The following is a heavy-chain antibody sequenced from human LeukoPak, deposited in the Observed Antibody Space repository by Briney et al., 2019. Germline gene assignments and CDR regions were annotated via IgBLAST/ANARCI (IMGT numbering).Heavy chain of an antibody. CDR3: ASGDTAMVIGSAFDI. CDR1: GGTFSSYA. Sequence: GASVKVSCKASGGTFSSYAISWVRQAPGQGREWMGGIIPILGIANYAQKFQGRVTITADKSTSTAYMELSSLRSEDTAVYYCASGDTAMVIGSAFDIWGQGTMVTVSS. V-gene: IGHV1-69*10. CDR2: IIPILGIA. D-gene: IGHD5-18*01. J-gene: IGHJ3*02.